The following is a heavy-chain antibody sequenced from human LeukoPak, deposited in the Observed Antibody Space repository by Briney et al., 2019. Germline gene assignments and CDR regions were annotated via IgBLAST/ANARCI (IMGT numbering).Heavy chain of an antibody. J-gene: IGHJ5*02. CDR3: AKDKGSSWPNWFDP. D-gene: IGHD6-13*01. CDR2: ISWNSGSI. CDR1: GFTFDDYA. V-gene: IGHV3-9*01. Sequence: GRSLRLSCAASGFTFDDYAMHWVRQAPGKGLEWVSGISWNSGSIGYADSVKGRFSISRDNARNSLYLQMNSLRAEDTALYYCAKDKGSSWPNWFDPWGQGTLVTVSS.